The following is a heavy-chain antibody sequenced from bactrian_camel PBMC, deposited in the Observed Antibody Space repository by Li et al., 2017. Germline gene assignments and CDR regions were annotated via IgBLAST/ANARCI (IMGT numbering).Heavy chain of an antibody. CDR2: IAYGNVEM. Sequence: VQLVESGGGSVEAGGSLTLPCSGSGYAFASYCMGWFRQAPGKEREGIAYIAYGNVEMYADSMKGRFTISRDNAKNTPYLQMNSLEPEDTAWYYCAAESREWWSPLLARGYNYWGRGTQVTVS. V-gene: IGHV3S63*01. CDR3: AAESREWWSPLLARGYNY. J-gene: IGHJ4*01. D-gene: IGHD2*01. CDR1: GYAFASYC.